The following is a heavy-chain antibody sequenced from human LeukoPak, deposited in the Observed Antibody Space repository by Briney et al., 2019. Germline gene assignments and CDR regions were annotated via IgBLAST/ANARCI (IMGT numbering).Heavy chain of an antibody. J-gene: IGHJ4*02. CDR3: ARGGLVRFDY. D-gene: IGHD6-19*01. Sequence: LEWIGEINHSGSTNYNPSLKSRVTISVDTSKNQFSLKLSSVTAADTAVYYCARGGLVRFDYWGQGTLATVSS. CDR2: INHSGST. V-gene: IGHV4-34*01.